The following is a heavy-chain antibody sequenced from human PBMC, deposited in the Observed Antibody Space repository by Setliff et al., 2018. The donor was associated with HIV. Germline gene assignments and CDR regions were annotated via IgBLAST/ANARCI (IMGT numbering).Heavy chain of an antibody. D-gene: IGHD2-15*01. J-gene: IGHJ4*02. V-gene: IGHV4-39*01. CDR1: GGSIISSTYF. Sequence: SETLSLTCTVSGGSIISSTYFWGWIRQPPGNGLECIGNIYYSGSTSYNPSLKSRVTISVDTAKNQFSLKLSSVPAADTAVYYCARLLVAGMLFDYWGQGTLVTVSS. CDR2: IYYSGST. CDR3: ARLLVAGMLFDY.